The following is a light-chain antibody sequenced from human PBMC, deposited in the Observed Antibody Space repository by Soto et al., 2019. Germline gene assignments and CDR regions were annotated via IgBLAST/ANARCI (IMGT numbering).Light chain of an antibody. CDR3: HQYADYPHT. Sequence: EIVLTQSPGTLSLSPGERATLSCRASQSVAKNYLAWYQQEPGQAPRLLIYGPSSRATGIPDRFSGSGSRTDCTRTISRLAPEDFAVYYCHQYADYPHTFGQGTKVEIK. V-gene: IGKV3-20*01. CDR1: QSVAKNY. J-gene: IGKJ1*01. CDR2: GPS.